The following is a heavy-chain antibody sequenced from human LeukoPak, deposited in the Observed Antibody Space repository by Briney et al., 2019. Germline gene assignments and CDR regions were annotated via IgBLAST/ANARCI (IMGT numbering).Heavy chain of an antibody. CDR3: AKDLSPGPD. Sequence: GGSLRLSCAASGFTFSSYSMNWVRQAPGKGLKWVSAIIGSGLSTYYADSVKGRFTIPRDNSKNTLYLQMNSLRAKDTAVYYCAKDLSPGPDWGQGTLVTVSS. V-gene: IGHV3-23*01. CDR1: GFTFSSYS. J-gene: IGHJ4*02. CDR2: IIGSGLST.